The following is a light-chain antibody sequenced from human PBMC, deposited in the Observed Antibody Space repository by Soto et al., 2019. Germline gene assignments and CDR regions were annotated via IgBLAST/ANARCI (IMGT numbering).Light chain of an antibody. CDR1: QDISKY. V-gene: IGKV1-33*01. J-gene: IGKJ3*01. Sequence: DIQMTQSPSSLSASVGDRVTITCQASQDISKYLNWYQQKPGKAPKLLIYDASYLETGVPSRFSGSGSGTDFTFTISSLQPEDIATYYCQQYDNLPPFTFGPGTKVDIK. CDR2: DAS. CDR3: QQYDNLPPFT.